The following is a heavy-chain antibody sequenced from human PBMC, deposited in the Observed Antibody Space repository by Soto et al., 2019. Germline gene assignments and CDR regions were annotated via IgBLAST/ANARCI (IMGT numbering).Heavy chain of an antibody. CDR1: GFTFSSYA. Sequence: GGSLRLSCAASGFTFSSYAMSWVRQAPGKGLEWVSAISGSGGSTYYADSVKGRFTISRDNSKNTLYLQMNSLRAEDTAVYYCAKGRKQQLVPILFQHWGQGTLVTVSS. D-gene: IGHD6-13*01. CDR2: ISGSGGST. V-gene: IGHV3-23*01. J-gene: IGHJ1*01. CDR3: AKGRKQQLVPILFQH.